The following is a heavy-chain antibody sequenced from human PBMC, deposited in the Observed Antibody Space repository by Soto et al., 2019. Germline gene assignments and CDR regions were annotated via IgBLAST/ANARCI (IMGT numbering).Heavy chain of an antibody. D-gene: IGHD2-2*01. Sequence: QAQLVESGGGVVQPGKSLRLSCAASGFAFSGYAMHWVRQAPGKGLEWVAVISHDETYENYADSVKGRFTISRDNSRHTLHVQMNSLRPEDTAVYYCAKEDEHGQYGLFDYWGQGTVVTVSS. CDR3: AKEDEHGQYGLFDY. CDR1: GFAFSGYA. J-gene: IGHJ4*02. CDR2: ISHDETYE. V-gene: IGHV3-30*18.